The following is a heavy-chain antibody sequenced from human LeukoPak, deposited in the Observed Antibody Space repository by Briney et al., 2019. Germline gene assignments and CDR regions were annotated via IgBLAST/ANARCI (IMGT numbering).Heavy chain of an antibody. J-gene: IGHJ6*03. Sequence: GGSLRLSCAASGFTFSSYAMSWVRQAPGKGLEWVSAVIGSGGSTYYANSVKGRFTISRDNSKSTLYLQMNSLRAEDTAVFYCAKARSGSYYMDVWGKGTTVTISS. CDR1: GFTFSSYA. CDR3: AKARSGSYYMDV. V-gene: IGHV3-23*01. D-gene: IGHD3-10*01. CDR2: VIGSGGST.